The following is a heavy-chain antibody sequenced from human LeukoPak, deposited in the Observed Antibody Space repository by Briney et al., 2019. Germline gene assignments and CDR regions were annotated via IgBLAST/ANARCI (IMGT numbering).Heavy chain of an antibody. D-gene: IGHD3-10*01. CDR3: ARRSTVVRGVIIGRDAFDI. CDR1: GFTFSSYW. J-gene: IGHJ3*02. CDR2: IKQDGSEK. V-gene: IGHV3-7*03. Sequence: PGGSLRLSCAASGFTFSSYWMSWVRQAPGKGLEWVANIKQDGSEKYYVDSVKGRFTISRDNAKNSLFLQMNSLRAEDTAVYYCARRSTVVRGVIIGRDAFDIWGQGTMVTVSS.